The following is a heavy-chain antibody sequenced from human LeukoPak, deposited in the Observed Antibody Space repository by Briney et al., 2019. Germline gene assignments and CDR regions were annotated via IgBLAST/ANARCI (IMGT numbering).Heavy chain of an antibody. Sequence: GASVKVSCKASGYTFTGYYMHWVRQAPGQGLEWMGWINPNSGGTNYAQKFQGRVTTTRDTSISTAYMELSRLRSDDTAVYYCARERGGYDAFDIWGQGTMVTVSS. D-gene: IGHD5-12*01. CDR2: INPNSGGT. CDR3: ARERGGYDAFDI. CDR1: GYTFTGYY. V-gene: IGHV1-2*02. J-gene: IGHJ3*02.